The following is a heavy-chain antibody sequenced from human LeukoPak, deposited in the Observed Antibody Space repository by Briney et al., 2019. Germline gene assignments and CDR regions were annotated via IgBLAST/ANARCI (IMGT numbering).Heavy chain of an antibody. CDR2: ISYDGSKS. CDR3: VRDMAHRSGGSCYYLHYYGMDI. Sequence: GRSLRLSCAASGFTFGSYAMHWLRQAPGKGLEWVSLISYDGSKSISADPVKSRFTISRENSKNTLYLEMNSLRDEDTAVYYCVRDMAHRSGGSCYYLHYYGMDIWGQGTTVTVSS. J-gene: IGHJ6*02. D-gene: IGHD2-15*01. CDR1: GFTFGSYA. V-gene: IGHV3-30-3*01.